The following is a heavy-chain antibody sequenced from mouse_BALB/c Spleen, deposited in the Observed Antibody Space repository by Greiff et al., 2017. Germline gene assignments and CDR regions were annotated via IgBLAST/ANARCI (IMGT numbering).Heavy chain of an antibody. D-gene: IGHD1-1*01. CDR3: ARDMGYGDAMDY. CDR1: GFTFTDYY. CDR2: IRNKANGYTT. Sequence: DVKLVESGGGLVQPGGSLRLSCATSGFTFTDYYMSWVRQPPGKALEWLGFIRNKANGYTTEYSASVKGRFTISRDNSQSILYLQMNTLRAEDSATYYCARDMGYGDAMDYWGQGTSVTVSS. J-gene: IGHJ4*01. V-gene: IGHV7-3*02.